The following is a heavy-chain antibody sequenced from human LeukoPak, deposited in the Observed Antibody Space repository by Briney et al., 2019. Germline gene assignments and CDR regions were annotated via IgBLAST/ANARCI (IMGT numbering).Heavy chain of an antibody. D-gene: IGHD6-13*01. CDR3: ARGPSIIAAAYYFDY. J-gene: IGHJ4*02. CDR2: INHSGST. Sequence: ASETLSLTCAVYGGSFSGYYWSWIRQPPGKGLEWIGEINHSGSTNYNPSLKSRVTISVDTSKNQFSLKLSSVTAADTAVYYCARGPSIIAAAYYFDYWGQGTLVTVSS. V-gene: IGHV4-34*01. CDR1: GGSFSGYY.